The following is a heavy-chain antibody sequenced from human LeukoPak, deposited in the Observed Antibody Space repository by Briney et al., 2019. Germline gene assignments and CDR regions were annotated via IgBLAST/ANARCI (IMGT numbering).Heavy chain of an antibody. CDR1: GFTFSSYA. Sequence: GRSLRLTCAASGFTFSSYAMHWVRQSLGKGLEWVAVMSYDGFNKYYADSVKGRFTISRDNSKNTLYLQMNSLRAEDTAVYYCAKTKGYSYGYSFDYWGQGTLVTVSS. D-gene: IGHD5-18*01. CDR3: AKTKGYSYGYSFDY. CDR2: MSYDGFNK. V-gene: IGHV3-30*18. J-gene: IGHJ4*02.